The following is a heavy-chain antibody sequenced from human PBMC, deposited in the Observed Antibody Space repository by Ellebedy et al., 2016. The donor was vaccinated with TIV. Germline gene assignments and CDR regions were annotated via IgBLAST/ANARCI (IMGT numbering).Heavy chain of an antibody. J-gene: IGHJ4*02. CDR2: ISGSGGST. D-gene: IGHD2-15*01. V-gene: IGHV3-23*01. CDR1: GFTFSSYA. Sequence: GESLKISCAASGFTFSSYAMSWVRQAPGKGLQWVSAISGSGGSTYYADSVKGRFTISRDNSKNTLYLQMNSVRAEDTAVYYCAKGRGGSRSAFDYWGQGTLVTVSS. CDR3: AKGRGGSRSAFDY.